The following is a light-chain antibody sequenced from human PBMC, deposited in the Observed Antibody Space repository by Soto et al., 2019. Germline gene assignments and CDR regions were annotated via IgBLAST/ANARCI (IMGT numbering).Light chain of an antibody. Sequence: DIPLTQSPSFLSTSVGDRVTITCRASQGISSYLAWYQQKPGKAPKLLIYAASTLQSGVPSRFSGSGSGTEFTLTISSLQPEDFATYYCQQGVTFGQGTKLEIK. V-gene: IGKV1-9*01. J-gene: IGKJ2*01. CDR3: QQGVT. CDR2: AAS. CDR1: QGISSY.